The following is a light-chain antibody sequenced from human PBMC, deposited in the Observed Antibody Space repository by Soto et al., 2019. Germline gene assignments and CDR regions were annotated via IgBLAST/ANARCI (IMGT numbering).Light chain of an antibody. CDR1: QSVSSSY. V-gene: IGKV3-20*01. CDR3: QQYGSSPYT. J-gene: IGKJ2*01. Sequence: EIVLTQSPGTLSLSPGERVTLSCRASQSVSSSYLAWYQLKPGQAPRLLIYGASSRATGIPDRFSGSGSGTDFTLTISRLEPEDFAVYYCQQYGSSPYTFGQGTKLEIK. CDR2: GAS.